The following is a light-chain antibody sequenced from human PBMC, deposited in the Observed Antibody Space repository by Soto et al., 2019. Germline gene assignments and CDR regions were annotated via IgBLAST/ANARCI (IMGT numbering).Light chain of an antibody. CDR3: QQYYSTPLFT. Sequence: DIVITQSPDSLAVSLGERATINCKSSQSVLYSSNNKNYLAWYQQKPGQPPKLLIYWASTRESGVPYRFSGSGSMAEFTLTSSSLQAEDVAFYYCQQYYSTPLFTFGPGTKVDIK. CDR1: QSVLYSSNNKNY. CDR2: WAS. V-gene: IGKV4-1*01. J-gene: IGKJ3*01.